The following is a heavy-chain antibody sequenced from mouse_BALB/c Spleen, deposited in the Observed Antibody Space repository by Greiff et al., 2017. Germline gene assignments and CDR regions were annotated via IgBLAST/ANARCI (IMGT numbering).Heavy chain of an antibody. V-gene: IGHV5-17*02. CDR1: GFTFSSFG. CDR2: ISSGSSTI. Sequence: EVHLVESGGGLVQPGGSRKLSCAASGFTFSSFGMHWVRQAPEKGLEWVAYISSGSSTIYYADTVKGRFTISRDNPKNTLFLQMTSLRSEDTAMYYCAREEYSYFDYWGQGTTLTVSS. CDR3: AREEYSYFDY. J-gene: IGHJ2*01. D-gene: IGHD5-1*01.